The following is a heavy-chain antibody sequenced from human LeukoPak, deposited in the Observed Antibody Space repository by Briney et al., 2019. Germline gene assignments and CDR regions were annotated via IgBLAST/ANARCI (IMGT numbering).Heavy chain of an antibody. V-gene: IGHV1-18*01. J-gene: IGHJ4*02. CDR3: ARGAHYHDSSEGYDY. CDR2: VSAYNGDT. D-gene: IGHD3-22*01. Sequence: ASVKVSCKASGYAFTTYGISWVRQAPGQGLEWMGWVSAYNGDTNYAQKFQGRIAMTTDTSMTTAYMELSRLRSDDTAVYYCARGAHYHDSSEGYDYWGQGTLVTVSS. CDR1: GYAFTTYG.